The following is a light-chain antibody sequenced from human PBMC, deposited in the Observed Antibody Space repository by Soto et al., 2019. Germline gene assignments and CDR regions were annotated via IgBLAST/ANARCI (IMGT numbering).Light chain of an antibody. Sequence: QSVLTQPPSASGSPGQSVTISCTGTSSDVGGYNFVSWYQQHPGKAPKLMSYEVSERPSGVPDRFSGSKSGNTASLTVSGLQAEDEADYYCSSYAGSNIVVFGGGTKVTVL. CDR3: SSYAGSNIVV. V-gene: IGLV2-8*01. CDR2: EVS. CDR1: SSDVGGYNF. J-gene: IGLJ2*01.